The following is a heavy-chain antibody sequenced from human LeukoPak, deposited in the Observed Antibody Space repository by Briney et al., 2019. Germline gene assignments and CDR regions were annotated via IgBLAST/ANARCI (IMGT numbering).Heavy chain of an antibody. V-gene: IGHV3-23*01. Sequence: GGSLRLSCLTSGFTLSTNAMSWVRQAPGKGLEWVSAISGSGGSTYYADSVKGRFTISRDNSKNTLYLQMNSLRAEDTAVYYCAKDWDDYGDPATHLNWGQGTLVTVSS. CDR3: AKDWDDYGDPATHLN. CDR2: ISGSGGST. D-gene: IGHD4-17*01. J-gene: IGHJ4*02. CDR1: GFTLSTNA.